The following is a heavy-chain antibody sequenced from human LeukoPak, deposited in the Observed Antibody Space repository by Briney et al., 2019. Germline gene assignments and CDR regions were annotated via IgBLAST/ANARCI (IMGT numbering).Heavy chain of an antibody. D-gene: IGHD2-2*01. V-gene: IGHV3-49*04. CDR3: TRAEGYCSSTSCYLFSYYFDY. CDR1: GFTFGDYA. Sequence: GGSLRLSCTASGFTFGDYAMSWVRQAPGKGLEWVGFIRSKANGGTTEYAASVKGRFTISRDDSKSIAYLQMNSLKTEDTAVYYCTRAEGYCSSTSCYLFSYYFDYWGQGTLVTVSS. J-gene: IGHJ4*02. CDR2: IRSKANGGTT.